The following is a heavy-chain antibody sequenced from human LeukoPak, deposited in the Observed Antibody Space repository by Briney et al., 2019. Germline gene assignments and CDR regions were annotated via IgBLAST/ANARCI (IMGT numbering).Heavy chain of an antibody. D-gene: IGHD2-15*01. CDR1: GYTFTNYG. V-gene: IGHV1-18*01. J-gene: IGHJ4*02. CDR3: ARDCIGCHGFDY. Sequence: ASVKVSCKASGYTFTNYGITWVRQAPGQGLEWMGWVSAYADNTNYVQKVQGRVAMTTDTSTSTAYMELRSLRSDDTAVYYCARDCIGCHGFDYWGQGTQVTVSP. CDR2: VSAYADNT.